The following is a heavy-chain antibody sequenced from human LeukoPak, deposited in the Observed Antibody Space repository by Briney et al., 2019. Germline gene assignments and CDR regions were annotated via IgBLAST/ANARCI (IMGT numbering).Heavy chain of an antibody. CDR2: IKQDGSER. CDR3: ASRAGKPGNTPWCFDY. Sequence: PGGSLRLSCAASGFTFSNYWMTWVRQAPGKGPEWVANIKQDGSERHYVDSVKGRFTIARDNTKNSLYLQMTSLRGEDTAVYYCASRAGKPGNTPWCFDYWGQGALVTVSS. D-gene: IGHD2-8*02. J-gene: IGHJ4*02. CDR1: GFTFSNYW. V-gene: IGHV3-7*01.